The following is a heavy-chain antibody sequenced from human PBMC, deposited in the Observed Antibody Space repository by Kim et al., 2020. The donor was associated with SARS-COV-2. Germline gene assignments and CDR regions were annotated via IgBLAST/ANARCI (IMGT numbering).Heavy chain of an antibody. V-gene: IGHV3-66*01. Sequence: GGSLRLSCAASGFTVSSNYMNWVRQAPGRGLEWVSVIYPGGTTYYADSVKGRFTISRDNSRNTLYLQMNSLRVEDTAVYYCARARRDSSAWYEADFWGQGTLVTVSS. CDR2: IYPGGTT. CDR3: ARARRDSSAWYEADF. CDR1: GFTVSSNY. J-gene: IGHJ4*02. D-gene: IGHD6-19*01.